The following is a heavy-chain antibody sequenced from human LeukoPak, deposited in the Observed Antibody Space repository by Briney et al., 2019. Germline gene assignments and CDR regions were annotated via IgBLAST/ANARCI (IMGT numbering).Heavy chain of an antibody. J-gene: IGHJ4*02. CDR2: ILYDGSNK. Sequence: PGGSLRLSCAASGFTFSHHGMHWVRQAPGKGLEWVAFILYDGSNKYYVDSVKGRFTISRDNSKNALSLQMNSLRAEDTAMCYCAKAVDKGTGYYMDFWGQGTLVTVSS. CDR1: GFTFSHHG. V-gene: IGHV3-30*02. CDR3: AKAVDKGTGYYMDF. D-gene: IGHD3-22*01.